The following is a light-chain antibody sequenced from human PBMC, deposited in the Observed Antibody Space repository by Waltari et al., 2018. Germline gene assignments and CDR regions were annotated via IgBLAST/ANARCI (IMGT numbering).Light chain of an antibody. V-gene: IGKV4-1*01. Sequence: DIVMTQSPDSLAVSLGERATIHCRSSQSVLYSSNNKNYLAWYQQKPGQPPKLLIYWASTRESGVPDRFSGSGSGTDFTLTISSLQAEDVAVYYCQQFYNTRWTFGQGTKVEIK. CDR2: WAS. J-gene: IGKJ1*01. CDR3: QQFYNTRWT. CDR1: QSVLYSSNNKNY.